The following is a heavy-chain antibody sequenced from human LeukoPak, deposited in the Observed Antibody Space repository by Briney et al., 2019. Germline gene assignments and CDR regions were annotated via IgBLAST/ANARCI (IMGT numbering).Heavy chain of an antibody. V-gene: IGHV3-74*03. CDR1: GFTFSTYW. J-gene: IGHJ4*02. CDR2: INGDGSTT. CDR3: TRRAPYFDY. D-gene: IGHD1-14*01. Sequence: GGSLRLSCTASGFTFSTYWINWVRQSPGKGLVWVALINGDGSTTTHADSVKGRFTISRDNAKNSLYLQMNSLRAEDTAVYYCTRRAPYFDYWGQGTLVTVSS.